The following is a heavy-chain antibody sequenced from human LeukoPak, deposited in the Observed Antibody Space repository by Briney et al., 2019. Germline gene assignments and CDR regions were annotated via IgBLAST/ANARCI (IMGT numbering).Heavy chain of an antibody. Sequence: GGSLRLSCAASGFTFSSYAMHWVRQAPGKGLEWVAVISYDGSNKYYADSVKGRFTISRDNSKNTLYLQMNSLRAEDTAVYYCARNEYTVPAAPVGYFDYWGQGTLVTVSS. V-gene: IGHV3-30-3*01. D-gene: IGHD2-2*01. CDR3: ARNEYTVPAAPVGYFDY. J-gene: IGHJ4*02. CDR1: GFTFSSYA. CDR2: ISYDGSNK.